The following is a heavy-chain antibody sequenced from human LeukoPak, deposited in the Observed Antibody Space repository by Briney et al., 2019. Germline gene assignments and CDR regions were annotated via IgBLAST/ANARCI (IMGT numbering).Heavy chain of an antibody. CDR2: IYTSGST. CDR1: GGSISSYY. Sequence: SETLSLTCTVSGGSISSYYWSWIRQPAGKGLEWIGRIYTSGSTNYNPSLKSRVTMSVDTSKNQFSLKLSSVTAADTAVYYCARAADCSGGSCYSADYWGQGTLVTVSS. D-gene: IGHD2-15*01. V-gene: IGHV4-4*07. J-gene: IGHJ4*02. CDR3: ARAADCSGGSCYSADY.